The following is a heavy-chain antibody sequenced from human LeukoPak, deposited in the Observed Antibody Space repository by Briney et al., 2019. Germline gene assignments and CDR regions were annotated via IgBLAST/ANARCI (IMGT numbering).Heavy chain of an antibody. CDR3: ARVGCGGGDCYYLFDY. CDR2: INPNSGDT. D-gene: IGHD2-21*02. V-gene: IGHV1-2*02. J-gene: IGHJ4*02. CDR1: GYTFTGYY. Sequence: ASVKVSCKASGYTFTGYYIHWVRQAPGQGPDWMGWINPNSGDTKYAQKFQGRVTMTRDTSISTVYMELSSLSSDDTAVYYCARVGCGGGDCYYLFDYWGQGTLVTVSS.